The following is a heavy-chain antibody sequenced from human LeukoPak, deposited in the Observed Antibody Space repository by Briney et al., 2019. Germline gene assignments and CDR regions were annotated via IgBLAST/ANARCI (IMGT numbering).Heavy chain of an antibody. V-gene: IGHV1-18*01. D-gene: IGHD3-22*01. CDR1: GYTFTSYG. CDR3: AREDHYYDSSGYYCDAFDI. J-gene: IGHJ3*02. Sequence: ASVKVSCKASGYTFTSYGISWVRQAPGQGLEWMGWISVYNGNTNYAQKLQGRDTMTTDTSTSTAYMELRSLRSDDTAVYYCAREDHYYDSSGYYCDAFDIWGQGTMVTVSS. CDR2: ISVYNGNT.